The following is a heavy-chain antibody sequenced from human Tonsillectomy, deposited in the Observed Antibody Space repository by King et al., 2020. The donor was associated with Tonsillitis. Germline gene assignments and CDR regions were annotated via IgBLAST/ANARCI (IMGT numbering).Heavy chain of an antibody. CDR3: ARGRTPLDSDWYFDL. J-gene: IGHJ2*01. CDR1: GGSISSNDYY. V-gene: IGHV4-30-4*01. D-gene: IGHD3-9*01. CDR2: IYYSGST. Sequence: VQLQESGPGLVKPSQTLSLTCTVSGGSISSNDYYWSWIRQPPGRGLEWIGYIYYSGSTFYNTSLKTRLTISVDTSKNHFSLKLSSVTAADTAVYYCARGRTPLDSDWYFDLWGRGTLVTVSS.